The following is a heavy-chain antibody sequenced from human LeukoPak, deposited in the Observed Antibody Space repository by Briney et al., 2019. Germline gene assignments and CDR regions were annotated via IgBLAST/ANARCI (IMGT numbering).Heavy chain of an antibody. CDR1: GGSISSYY. CDR2: IYYSGST. D-gene: IGHD2-2*01. CDR3: ARPRGYCSSTSCVSPWFDP. V-gene: IGHV4-59*08. Sequence: SETLSLTCTVSGGSISSYYWGWIRQPPGKGLEWIGYIYYSGSTNYNPSLKSRVTISVDTSKNQFSLKLSSVTAADTAVYYCARPRGYCSSTSCVSPWFDPWGQGTLVTVSS. J-gene: IGHJ5*02.